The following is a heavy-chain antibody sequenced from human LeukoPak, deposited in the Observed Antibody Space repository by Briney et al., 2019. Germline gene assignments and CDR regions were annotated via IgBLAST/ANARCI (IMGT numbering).Heavy chain of an antibody. CDR2: ISSSGSSI. J-gene: IGHJ4*02. V-gene: IGHV3-11*01. CDR3: ARKKRAFDY. CDR1: GFTFSDYY. Sequence: GGPLRLSCAASGFTFSDYYMSWIRQTPGKGLEWVSYISSSGSSIYYANSVKGRFTISRDNAKNSLYLQMNSLRAEDTAVYYCARKKRAFDYWGQGTLVTVPS.